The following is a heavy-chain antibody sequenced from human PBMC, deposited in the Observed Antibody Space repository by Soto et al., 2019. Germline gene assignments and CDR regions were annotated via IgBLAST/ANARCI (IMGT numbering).Heavy chain of an antibody. D-gene: IGHD6-13*01. J-gene: IGHJ6*02. CDR3: ARDPRIAAADDYYYYGMDV. CDR1: GYTFTGYY. CDR2: INPNSGGT. Sequence: QVQLVQSGAGVKKPGASVKVSCKASGYTFTGYYMHWVRQAPGQGLEWMGWINPNSGGTNYAQKFQGWVTMTRDTSISTAYMELSRLRSDDTAVYYCARDPRIAAADDYYYYGMDVWGQGTTVTVSS. V-gene: IGHV1-2*04.